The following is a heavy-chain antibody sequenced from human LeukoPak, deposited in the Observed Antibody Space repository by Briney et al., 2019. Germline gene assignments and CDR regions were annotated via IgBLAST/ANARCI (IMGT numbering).Heavy chain of an antibody. Sequence: PVKVSCKASGGTFSSYAISWVRQAPGQGLEWMGRIIPILGIANYAQKFQGRVTITADKSTSTAYMELSSLRSEDTAVYYCARAPTRNYYDSSGYHDYWGQGTLVTVSS. J-gene: IGHJ4*02. D-gene: IGHD3-22*01. V-gene: IGHV1-69*04. CDR1: GGTFSSYA. CDR2: IIPILGIA. CDR3: ARAPTRNYYDSSGYHDY.